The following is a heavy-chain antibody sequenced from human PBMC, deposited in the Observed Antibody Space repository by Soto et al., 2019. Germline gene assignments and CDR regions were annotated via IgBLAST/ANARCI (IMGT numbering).Heavy chain of an antibody. CDR3: ASPKLPGIAVLGAFDI. J-gene: IGHJ3*02. CDR2: INHSGST. Sequence: PSETLSLTCAVYGGSFSGYYWSWIRQPPGKGLEWIGEINHSGSTNYNPSLKSRVTISVDTSKNQFSLKLSSVTAADTAVYYCASPKLPGIAVLGAFDIWGQGTMVTVSS. V-gene: IGHV4-34*01. CDR1: GGSFSGYY. D-gene: IGHD6-19*01.